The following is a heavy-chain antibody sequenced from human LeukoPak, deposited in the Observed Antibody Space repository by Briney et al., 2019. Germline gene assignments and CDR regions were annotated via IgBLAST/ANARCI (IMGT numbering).Heavy chain of an antibody. CDR2: ISFDGSEK. D-gene: IGHD2/OR15-2a*01. Sequence: GGSLRLSCAAAGFTFSNYAMHWVRQAPGKGLEWVAVISFDGSEKYFADSVKGRFTISRDNAKNSMYLQMNSLRAEDTAVYYCARGLSVGGGWGQGTLVIVSS. V-gene: IGHV3-30*04. J-gene: IGHJ4*02. CDR3: ARGLSVGGG. CDR1: GFTFSNYA.